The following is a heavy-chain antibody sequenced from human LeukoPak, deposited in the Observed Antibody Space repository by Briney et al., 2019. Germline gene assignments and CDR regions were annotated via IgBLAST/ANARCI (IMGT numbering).Heavy chain of an antibody. CDR1: GYTFTGYY. J-gene: IGHJ6*02. Sequence: ASVKVSCKASGYTFTGYYMHWVRQAPGQGLEWMGWINPNSGGTNYAQKFQGRVTMTRDTSISTAYMELSRLRSDDTAVYYCARDGPVVVVAAMGPDEEGYGMDVWGQGTTVTVSS. V-gene: IGHV1-2*02. D-gene: IGHD2-15*01. CDR3: ARDGPVVVVAAMGPDEEGYGMDV. CDR2: INPNSGGT.